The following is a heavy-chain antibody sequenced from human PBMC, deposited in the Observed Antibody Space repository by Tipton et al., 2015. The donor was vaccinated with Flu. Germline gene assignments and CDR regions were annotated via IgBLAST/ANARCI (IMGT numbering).Heavy chain of an antibody. CDR1: GFTFSRYA. J-gene: IGHJ4*02. D-gene: IGHD6-19*01. CDR3: AKVIPELVAGLDY. Sequence: SLRLSCEVSGFTFSRYAMSWVRQAPGKGLEWVSGISGGGTITYFADSVKGRFTISRDNSKNTLDLQMNSLRAEDTAVYYCAKVIPELVAGLDYWGQGTLVTVSS. V-gene: IGHV3-23*01. CDR2: ISGGGTIT.